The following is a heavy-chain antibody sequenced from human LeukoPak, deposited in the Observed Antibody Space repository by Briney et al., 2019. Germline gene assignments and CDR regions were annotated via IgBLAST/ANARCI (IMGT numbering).Heavy chain of an antibody. CDR3: ARLRLVLNYYDSSGYYPKTYYFDY. D-gene: IGHD3-22*01. Sequence: NPSETLSLTCAVYGGSFSGYYWSWIRQPPGKGLEWIGEINHSGSTNYNPSLKSRVTISVDTSKNQFSLKLSSVTAADTAVYYCARLRLVLNYYDSSGYYPKTYYFDYWGQGTLVTVSS. CDR1: GGSFSGYY. V-gene: IGHV4-34*01. CDR2: INHSGST. J-gene: IGHJ4*02.